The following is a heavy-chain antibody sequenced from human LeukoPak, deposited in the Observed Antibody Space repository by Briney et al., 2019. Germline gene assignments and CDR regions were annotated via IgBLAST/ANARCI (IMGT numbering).Heavy chain of an antibody. CDR2: IKSKTDDGTT. CDR3: SSQASSFDY. V-gene: IGHV3-15*01. J-gene: IGHJ4*02. CDR1: ESFFTNAW. Sequence: GGSLSLSCPASESFFTNAWLGWFRQPPGKGREWVGLIKSKTDDGTTDYAAPVKGRFTISRDDSKNTLFLQMNSLKTEDTAVYYCSSQASSFDYWGQGTLVTVSS.